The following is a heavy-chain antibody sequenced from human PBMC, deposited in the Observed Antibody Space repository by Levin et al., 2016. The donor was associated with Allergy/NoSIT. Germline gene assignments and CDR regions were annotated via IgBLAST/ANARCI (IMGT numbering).Heavy chain of an antibody. D-gene: IGHD5-24*01. V-gene: IGHV1-18*01. CDR1: GYTFTSYG. CDR2: IGTYTGDT. Sequence: ASVKVSCKVSGYTFTSYGISWVRQAPGQGLEWMGWIGTYTGDTDYAQNLQDRVTVTTDTSTSTAYLELRSLRSDDTAVYFCARAPPRRRDGYNYGDYYHFALDVWGQGTTVTVSS. J-gene: IGHJ6*02. CDR3: ARAPPRRRDGYNYGDYYHFALDV.